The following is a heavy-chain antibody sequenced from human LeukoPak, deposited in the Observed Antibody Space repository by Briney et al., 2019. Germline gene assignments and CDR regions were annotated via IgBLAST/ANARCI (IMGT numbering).Heavy chain of an antibody. Sequence: PSGTLSLTCAVSGGSISSSNWWSWVRQPPGKGLEWIGEIYHSGSTNYNPSLKSRVTISVDKSKNQFSLSLTSVTAADTAVYYCARDRPTYSSAYFDYWGQGILVTVSS. CDR3: ARDRPTYSSAYFDY. J-gene: IGHJ4*02. D-gene: IGHD3-22*01. CDR2: IYHSGST. V-gene: IGHV4-4*02. CDR1: GGSISSSNW.